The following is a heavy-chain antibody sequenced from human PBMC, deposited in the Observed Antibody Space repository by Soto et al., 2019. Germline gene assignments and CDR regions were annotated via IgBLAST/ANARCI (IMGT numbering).Heavy chain of an antibody. CDR3: GGESGYYQYYYYYYYMDV. V-gene: IGHV1-69*08. J-gene: IGHJ6*03. Sequence: QVQLVQSGAEVKKPGSSVKVSCKASGGTFSSYTISWVRQAPGQGLEWMGRIIPILGIANYAQKFQGRVTITAEKSTSTAYMELSSLRADDKAVYYCGGESGYYQYYYYYYYMDVWGKGTTVTVSS. CDR1: GGTFSSYT. CDR2: IIPILGIA. D-gene: IGHD3-3*01.